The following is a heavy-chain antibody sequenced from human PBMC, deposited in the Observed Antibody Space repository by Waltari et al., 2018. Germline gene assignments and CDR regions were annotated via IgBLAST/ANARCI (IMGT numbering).Heavy chain of an antibody. Sequence: QVQLVESGGGVVQPGGSLRLSCAASGFTFSSYGLPWVRQAPGKGLEWVAFIRYDGSNKYYADSVKGRFTISRDNSKNTLYLQMNSLRAEDTAVYYCAKDRDFWSGYYHLDYWGQGTLVTVSS. CDR2: IRYDGSNK. V-gene: IGHV3-30*02. J-gene: IGHJ4*02. CDR1: GFTFSSYG. CDR3: AKDRDFWSGYYHLDY. D-gene: IGHD3-3*01.